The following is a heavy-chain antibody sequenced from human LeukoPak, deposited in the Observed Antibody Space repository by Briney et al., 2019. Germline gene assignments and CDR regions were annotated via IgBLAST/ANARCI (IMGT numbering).Heavy chain of an antibody. CDR1: GGTFSSYA. CDR3: ARLDEYRSSSRYYGMDV. D-gene: IGHD6-6*01. CDR2: IIPIFGTA. J-gene: IGHJ6*02. V-gene: IGHV1-69*13. Sequence: SVTVSCTASGGTFSSYAISWVRQAPGQGLEWMGGIIPIFGTANYAQKFQGRVTIIADESTSTAYMELSSLRSEDTAVYYCARLDEYRSSSRYYGMDVWGQGTTVTVSS.